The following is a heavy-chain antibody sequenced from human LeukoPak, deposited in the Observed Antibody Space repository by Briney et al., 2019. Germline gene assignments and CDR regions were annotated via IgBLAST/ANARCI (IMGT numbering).Heavy chain of an antibody. J-gene: IGHJ4*02. CDR3: ARRSRDGYNYFDY. CDR1: EFTFKNYA. Sequence: GGSLRLSCAASEFTFKNYAMNWVRQAPGKGLEWVSVISGTGGGTYADSVKGRFTISRDNSKNTVYLQMNSLRAEDTAIYYCARRSRDGYNYFDYWGQGTLVIVSS. V-gene: IGHV3-23*01. D-gene: IGHD5-24*01. CDR2: ISGTGGGT.